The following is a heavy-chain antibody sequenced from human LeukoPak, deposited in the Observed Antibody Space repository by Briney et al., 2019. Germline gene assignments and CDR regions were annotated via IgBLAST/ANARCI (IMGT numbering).Heavy chain of an antibody. Sequence: GRSLRLSCAASGFTFSSYAMHWVRQAPGKGLEWVAVISYDGSNKYYADSVKGRFTISRDNSKNTLYLQMNSLRAEDTAVYYCARGYCSGGSCYYYHGMDVWGQGTTVTVSS. J-gene: IGHJ6*02. D-gene: IGHD2-15*01. CDR2: ISYDGSNK. CDR3: ARGYCSGGSCYYYHGMDV. V-gene: IGHV3-30-3*01. CDR1: GFTFSSYA.